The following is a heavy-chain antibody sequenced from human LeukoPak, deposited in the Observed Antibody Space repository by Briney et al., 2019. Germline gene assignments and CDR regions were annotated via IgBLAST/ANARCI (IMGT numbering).Heavy chain of an antibody. CDR2: IRYDGSNK. V-gene: IGHV3-30*02. CDR1: GFTFSSYG. J-gene: IGHJ4*02. CDR3: AKIGIGYCSGGSCYPFDY. D-gene: IGHD2-15*01. Sequence: GGSLRLSCAASGFTFSSYGMHWVRQAPGKGLEWVAFIRYDGSNKYYEDSVKGRFTISRDNSKNTLYLQMNSLRAEDTAVYYCAKIGIGYCSGGSCYPFDYWGQGTLVTVSS.